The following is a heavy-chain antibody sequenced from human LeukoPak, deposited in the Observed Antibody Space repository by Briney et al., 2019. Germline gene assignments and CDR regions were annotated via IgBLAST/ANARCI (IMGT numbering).Heavy chain of an antibody. Sequence: PGGSLRLSCAASGFTFRTYAMSWVRQAPGKGLEWVSGISDSGDGTYYAESVKGRFTISRDNSKNTLYLQMNSLRAEDTAVYCCANSDGSGSYYRNPFDYWGQGTLVTVSS. CDR2: ISDSGDGT. J-gene: IGHJ4*02. CDR3: ANSDGSGSYYRNPFDY. V-gene: IGHV3-23*01. CDR1: GFTFRTYA. D-gene: IGHD3-10*01.